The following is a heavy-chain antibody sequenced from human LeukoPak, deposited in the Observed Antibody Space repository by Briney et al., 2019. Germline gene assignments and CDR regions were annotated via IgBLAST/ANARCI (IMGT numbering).Heavy chain of an antibody. D-gene: IGHD3-22*01. CDR1: GFTFSSYW. CDR2: INSDGSST. J-gene: IGHJ6*03. Sequence: PGGSLRLSCAASGFTFSSYWMHWFRQAPGKGLVWVSRINSDGSSTSYADSVKGRFTISRDNAKNTLYLQMNSLRAEDTAVYYCARVMIVVRYYYYYYMDVWGKGTTVTVSS. CDR3: ARVMIVVRYYYYYYMDV. V-gene: IGHV3-74*01.